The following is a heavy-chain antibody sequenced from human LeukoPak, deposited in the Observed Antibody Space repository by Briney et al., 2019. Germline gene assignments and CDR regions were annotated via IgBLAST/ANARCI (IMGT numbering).Heavy chain of an antibody. D-gene: IGHD6-19*01. J-gene: IGHJ6*03. CDR2: IYYTGST. CDR1: GGSVSDYY. Sequence: SETLSLTCTVSGGSVSDYYWSWIRQSPGKGLEWIGYIYYTGSTSYNPSLGSRVTISVDTSKNQFSLKLSSVTAADTAVYYCARAVGQWLGGYYYYMDVWGKGTTVTVSS. V-gene: IGHV4-59*02. CDR3: ARAVGQWLGGYYYYMDV.